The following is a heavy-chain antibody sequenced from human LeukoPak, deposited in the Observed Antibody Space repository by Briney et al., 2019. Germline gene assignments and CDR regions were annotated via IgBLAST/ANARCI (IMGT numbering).Heavy chain of an antibody. Sequence: SETLSPTCTVSGGSISSGGYYWSWIRQHPGKGLEWIGYIYYSGSTYYNPSLKSRVTISVDTSKNQFSLKLSSVTAADTAVYYCARVDYYDSSGYYFDYWGQGTLVTVSS. J-gene: IGHJ4*02. V-gene: IGHV4-31*03. D-gene: IGHD3-22*01. CDR1: GGSISSGGYY. CDR3: ARVDYYDSSGYYFDY. CDR2: IYYSGST.